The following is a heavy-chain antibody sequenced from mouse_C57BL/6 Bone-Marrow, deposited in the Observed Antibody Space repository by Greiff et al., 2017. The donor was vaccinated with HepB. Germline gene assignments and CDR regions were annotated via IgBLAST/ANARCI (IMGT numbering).Heavy chain of an antibody. CDR2: IYPGSGST. CDR1: GYTFTSYW. CDR3: ARWGLRRSWFAY. Sequence: QVQLQQPGAELVKPGASVKMSCKASGYTFTSYWITWVKQRPGQGLEWIGDIYPGSGSTNYNEKFKSKATLTVDTSSSTAYMQLSSLTSEDSAVYYCARWGLRRSWFAYWGQGTLSLSLQ. D-gene: IGHD2-4*01. V-gene: IGHV1-55*01. J-gene: IGHJ3*01.